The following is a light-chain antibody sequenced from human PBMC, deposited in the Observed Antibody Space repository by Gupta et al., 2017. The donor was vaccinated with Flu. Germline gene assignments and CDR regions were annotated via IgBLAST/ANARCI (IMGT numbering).Light chain of an antibody. CDR2: EVS. Sequence: QSALTQPASVSGSPGQSITTSCTATSSDVGGYNYVSWYQQHPGKAPKLMIYEVSNRPSGVSNRFSGSKSGNTASLTISGLQAEDEADYYCSSYTSSSTHWVFGGGTKLTVL. CDR3: SSYTSSSTHWV. V-gene: IGLV2-14*01. J-gene: IGLJ3*02. CDR1: SSDVGGYNY.